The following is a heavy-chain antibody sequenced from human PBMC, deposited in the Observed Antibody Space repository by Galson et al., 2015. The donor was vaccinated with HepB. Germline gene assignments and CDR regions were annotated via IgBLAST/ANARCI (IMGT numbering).Heavy chain of an antibody. CDR2: ISGSGGST. D-gene: IGHD6-19*01. CDR1: GFTFSSYA. CDR3: AKPTHRSVAGTSFDY. J-gene: IGHJ4*02. Sequence: SLRLSCAASGFTFSSYAMSWVRQAPGKGLEWVSAISGSGGSTYYADSVKGRFTISRDNSKNTLYLQMNSLRAEDTAVYYCAKPTHRSVAGTSFDYWGQGTLVTVSS. V-gene: IGHV3-23*01.